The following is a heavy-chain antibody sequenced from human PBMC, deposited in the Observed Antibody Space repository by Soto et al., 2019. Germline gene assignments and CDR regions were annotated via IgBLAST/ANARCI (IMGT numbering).Heavy chain of an antibody. V-gene: IGHV3-23*01. CDR1: GFTLGRYG. CDR2: VSPNGQGI. D-gene: IGHD3-10*01. Sequence: PGGSLRLSCAASGFTLGRYGMSWVRQAPGKGLEWVSAVSPNGQGIYYADSVRGRFTISRDFSKNTVFLHMVSLRAEDTAVYYCAKDRDYPRDYFHYWGQGTLVTVSS. J-gene: IGHJ4*02. CDR3: AKDRDYPRDYFHY.